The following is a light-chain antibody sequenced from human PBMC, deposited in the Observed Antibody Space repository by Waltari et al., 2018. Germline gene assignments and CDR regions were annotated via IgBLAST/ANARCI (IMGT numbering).Light chain of an antibody. CDR2: DAS. CDR1: QSVGSY. J-gene: IGKJ5*01. V-gene: IGKV3-11*01. Sequence: EIVLTQSPATLSLSPGERATLSCRASQSVGSYFAWYKQKPGQAPSLLIYDASHRATGIPARFSGSGSGTDFTLTISSLEFGDSAVYFCHQRHSWPITFGQGTRLEIK. CDR3: HQRHSWPIT.